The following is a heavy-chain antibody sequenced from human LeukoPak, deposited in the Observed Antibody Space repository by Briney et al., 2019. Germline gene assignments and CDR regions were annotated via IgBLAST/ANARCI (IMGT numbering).Heavy chain of an antibody. J-gene: IGHJ5*02. CDR1: GGTFSSYA. CDR2: IIPIFGTA. V-gene: IGHV1-69*05. D-gene: IGHD2-2*03. Sequence: SVKVSCKASGGTFSSYAISWVRQAPGQGLEWMGRIIPIFGTANYAQKFQGRVTITTDESTSTAYMELSSLRSEDTAVYYCARVGYCSSTSCLNWFDPWGQGTLVTVSS. CDR3: ARVGYCSSTSCLNWFDP.